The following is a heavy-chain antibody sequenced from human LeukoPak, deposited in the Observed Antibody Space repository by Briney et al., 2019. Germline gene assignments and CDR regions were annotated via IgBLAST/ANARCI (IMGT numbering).Heavy chain of an antibody. CDR1: GFTFSSYS. V-gene: IGHV3-21*01. CDR2: ISSSSYI. J-gene: IGHJ5*02. D-gene: IGHD3-22*01. CDR3: ARDRGAYYYDSSGSPRTYNWFDP. Sequence: GGSLRLSCAASGFTFSSYSMNWVRQAPGKGLEWVSSISSSSYIYYADSVKGRFTISRDNAKNSLYLQMNRLRAEDTAVYYCARDRGAYYYDSSGSPRTYNWFDPWGQGTLVTVSS.